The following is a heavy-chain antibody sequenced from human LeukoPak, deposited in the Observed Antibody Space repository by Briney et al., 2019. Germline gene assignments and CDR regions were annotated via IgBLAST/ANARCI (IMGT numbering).Heavy chain of an antibody. CDR2: IHYDGNSK. CDR3: AARRLTVATEIDY. CDR1: GFSFSSSA. Sequence: PGGSLRLSCAASGFSFSSSAMHWVRQAPGKGLDWVAFIHYDGNSKYYADSVKGRFTISRDNSKNTVYLQMNSLRAEDTAVYYCAARRLTVATEIDYWGEGTLVTVSS. J-gene: IGHJ4*02. V-gene: IGHV3-30*02. D-gene: IGHD4-17*01.